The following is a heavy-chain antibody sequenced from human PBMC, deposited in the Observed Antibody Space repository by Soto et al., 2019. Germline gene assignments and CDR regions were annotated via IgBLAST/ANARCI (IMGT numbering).Heavy chain of an antibody. CDR2: IYYSGST. Sequence: PSETLSLTGTVSGGSISSSSYYWCWIRQPPGKGLEWIGSIYYSGSTYYNPSLKSRVTISVDTSKNQFSLKLSSLTAADTAVYYCAGLYCGGDCYSAIEEQGAFDIWGQGTMVTVSS. CDR1: GGSISSSSYY. CDR3: AGLYCGGDCYSAIEEQGAFDI. V-gene: IGHV4-39*01. D-gene: IGHD2-21*02. J-gene: IGHJ3*02.